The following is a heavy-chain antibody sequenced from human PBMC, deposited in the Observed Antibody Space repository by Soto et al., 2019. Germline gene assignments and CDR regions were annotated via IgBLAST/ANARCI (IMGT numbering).Heavy chain of an antibody. CDR2: IHYSGST. Sequence: QLQLQESGPGLVKPSETLSLTCTVSGGSISSSSYYWGWIRQPPGKGLEWIGCIHYSGSTYYNPYLRSRVTSSVDTSKNQFSLKVSSVTAADTAVYYCARRLFSSTWPSYFDYWGQGTLVTVSS. J-gene: IGHJ4*02. D-gene: IGHD6-13*01. CDR3: ARRLFSSTWPSYFDY. CDR1: GGSISSSSYY. V-gene: IGHV4-39*01.